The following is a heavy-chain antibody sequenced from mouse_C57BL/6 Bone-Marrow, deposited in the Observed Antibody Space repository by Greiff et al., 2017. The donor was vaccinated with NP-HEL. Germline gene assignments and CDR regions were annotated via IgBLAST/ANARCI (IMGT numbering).Heavy chain of an antibody. CDR1: GYTFTSYG. J-gene: IGHJ3*01. Sequence: QVQLQQSGAELVRPGTSVKVSCKASGYTFTSYGISWVKQTTGQGLEWIGEIYPRSGNTYYNEKFKGKATLTADKSSTTAYMELRSLTSEDSAVYFGARRGGSSYVEFAYWGQGTLVTVSA. D-gene: IGHD1-1*01. CDR3: ARRGGSSYVEFAY. CDR2: IYPRSGNT. V-gene: IGHV1-81*01.